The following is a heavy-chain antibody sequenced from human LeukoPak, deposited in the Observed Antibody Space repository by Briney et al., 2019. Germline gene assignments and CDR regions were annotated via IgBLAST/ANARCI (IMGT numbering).Heavy chain of an antibody. CDR3: ARAVVLAYSMDY. Sequence: GGSLRLSCAASEFTFSSYGMSWVRQAPGKGLEWVSSISGSGGSIQYADSVQGRFAISRDNSISTLYLQMNSLRAEDTAVYYCARAVVLAYSMDYWGQGTLVTVSS. D-gene: IGHD4-11*01. V-gene: IGHV3-23*01. CDR2: ISGSGGSI. J-gene: IGHJ4*02. CDR1: EFTFSSYG.